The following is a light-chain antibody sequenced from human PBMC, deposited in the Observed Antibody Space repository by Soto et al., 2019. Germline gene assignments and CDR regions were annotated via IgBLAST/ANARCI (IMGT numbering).Light chain of an antibody. CDR1: SGHSSYA. Sequence: QSVLTQSPSASASLGASVKLTCTLSSGHSSYAIAWHQQQPEKGPRYLMKLNSDGSHSKGDGIPDRFSGSSSGAERYLTNSSLQSEDDADYYCQTWGTGIHYVFGTGTKLTVL. J-gene: IGLJ1*01. CDR3: QTWGTGIHYV. CDR2: LNSDGSH. V-gene: IGLV4-69*01.